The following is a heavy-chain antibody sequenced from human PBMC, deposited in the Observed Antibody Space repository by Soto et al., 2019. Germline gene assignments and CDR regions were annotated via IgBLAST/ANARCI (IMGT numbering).Heavy chain of an antibody. CDR1: GFTVSSNY. CDR3: AREGGGNGDYESGEPSHYYYYGMDV. J-gene: IGHJ6*02. Sequence: PGGSLRLSCTASGFTVSSNYMSWVRQAPGKGLEWVSVIYSGGSTYYADSVKGRFTISRDNSKNTLYLQMNSLRAEDTAVYYCAREGGGNGDYESGEPSHYYYYGMDVWGQGTTVTVSS. CDR2: IYSGGST. V-gene: IGHV3-53*01. D-gene: IGHD4-17*01.